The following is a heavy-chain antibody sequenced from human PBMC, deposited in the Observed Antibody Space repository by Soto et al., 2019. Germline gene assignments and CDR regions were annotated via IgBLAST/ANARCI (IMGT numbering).Heavy chain of an antibody. CDR1: GGSISSGGYY. J-gene: IGHJ6*02. D-gene: IGHD5-12*01. CDR3: ALTGGYSGYDRGENYYYYYGMDV. Sequence: SETLSLTCTVSGGSISSGGYYWSWIRQHPGKGLEWIGYIYYSGSTYYNPSLKSRVTISVDTSKNQFSLRLSSVTAADTAVYYCALTGGYSGYDRGENYYYYYGMDVWGQGTTVTVSS. V-gene: IGHV4-31*03. CDR2: IYYSGST.